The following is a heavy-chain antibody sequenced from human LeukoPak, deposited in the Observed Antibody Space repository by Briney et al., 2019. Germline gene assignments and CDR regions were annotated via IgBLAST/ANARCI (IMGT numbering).Heavy chain of an antibody. CDR3: ARVYYSSSYDYWYFDL. CDR2: IFYSGST. V-gene: IGHV4-61*05. Sequence: PSETLSLTCTVSGGSISSSSYYWGWIRQPPGKGLEWIGYIFYSGSTNYNPSLKSRVTMLVDTSKNQFSLRLSSVTAADTAVYYCARVYYSSSYDYWYFDLWGRGTLVTVSS. CDR1: GGSISSSSYY. J-gene: IGHJ2*01. D-gene: IGHD6-13*01.